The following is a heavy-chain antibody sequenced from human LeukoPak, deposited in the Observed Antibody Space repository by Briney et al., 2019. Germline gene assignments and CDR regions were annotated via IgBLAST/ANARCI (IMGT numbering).Heavy chain of an antibody. V-gene: IGHV3-23*01. J-gene: IGHJ2*01. CDR3: AKDRTVGASYWYFDL. Sequence: SGGSLRLSCAASGFTFSSYAMSWVRQTPGKGLEWVSAISGSGGSTYYADSVKGRFTISRDSSKNTLFLHMNTLRAEDTAIYYCAKDRTVGASYWYFDLWGRGTLVTVSS. CDR2: ISGSGGST. D-gene: IGHD1-26*01. CDR1: GFTFSSYA.